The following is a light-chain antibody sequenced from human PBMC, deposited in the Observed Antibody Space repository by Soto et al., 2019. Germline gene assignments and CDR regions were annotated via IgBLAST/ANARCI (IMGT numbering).Light chain of an antibody. CDR2: SNN. CDR1: SSNIGSST. CDR3: AAWDDSLNGVV. J-gene: IGLJ2*01. Sequence: QSVLTQPPSASGTPGQRVTISCSGSSSNIGSSTVNWYQQLPGTAPKLLIYSNNQRPSGVPDRFSGSKSGTSASLAISGLQSEDEADYYSAAWDDSLNGVVFGGGTKLTVL. V-gene: IGLV1-44*01.